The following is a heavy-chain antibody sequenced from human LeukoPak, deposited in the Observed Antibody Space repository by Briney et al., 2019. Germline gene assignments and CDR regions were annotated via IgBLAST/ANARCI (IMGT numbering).Heavy chain of an antibody. CDR2: ISGSGGST. J-gene: IGHJ4*02. D-gene: IGHD3-3*01. V-gene: IGHV3-23*01. CDR1: GFTFSSYA. CDR3: ARVFHRREWLGRGPFDY. Sequence: PGGSLRLSCAASGFTFSSYAMSWVRQAPGKGLEWVSAISGSGGSTYYADSVKGRFTISRDNSKNTLYLQMNSLRAEDTAVYYCARVFHRREWLGRGPFDYWGQGTLVTVSS.